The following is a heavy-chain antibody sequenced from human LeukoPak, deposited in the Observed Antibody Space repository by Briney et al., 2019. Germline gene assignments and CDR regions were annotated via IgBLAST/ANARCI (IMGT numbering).Heavy chain of an antibody. CDR3: ARGPPDIVVVVAATLDY. J-gene: IGHJ4*02. CDR2: ISSSSSTI. V-gene: IGHV3-48*04. Sequence: PGGSLRLSCAASGFTFSSYSMNWVRQAPGKGLEWVSYISSSSSTIYYADSVKGRFTISRDNAKNSLYLQMNSLRAEDTAVYYCARGPPDIVVVVAATLDYWGQGTLVTVSS. D-gene: IGHD2-15*01. CDR1: GFTFSSYS.